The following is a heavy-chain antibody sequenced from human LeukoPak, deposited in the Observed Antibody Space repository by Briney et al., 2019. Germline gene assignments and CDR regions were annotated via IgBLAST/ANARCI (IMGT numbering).Heavy chain of an antibody. V-gene: IGHV3-43*01. D-gene: IGHD1-7*01. J-gene: IGHJ4*02. CDR1: GFTFDDYT. CDR2: ISWDGGST. CDR3: ARAHNWKYGTFDY. Sequence: PGGSLRLSCAASGFTFDDYTMHWVRHAPGKGLEWVSLISWDGGSTYYADSVKGRFTISRDNAKNSLYLQMNSLRVEDTAVYYCARAHNWKYGTFDYWGQGTLVTVSS.